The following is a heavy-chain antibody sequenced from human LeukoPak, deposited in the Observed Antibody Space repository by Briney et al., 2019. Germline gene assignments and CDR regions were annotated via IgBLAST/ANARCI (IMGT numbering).Heavy chain of an antibody. V-gene: IGHV4-4*07. J-gene: IGHJ5*02. D-gene: IGHD3-10*01. CDR2: IYTTGST. Sequence: SETLSLTCTVSGGSISSYYWTWIRQPAGKGLEWIGRIYTTGSTNYNPSLNSRVTMSVDTSKNQFSLKLSSVTAADTAVYYCARVAVRDKNWFDPWGQGTLVTVSS. CDR3: ARVAVRDKNWFDP. CDR1: GGSISSYY.